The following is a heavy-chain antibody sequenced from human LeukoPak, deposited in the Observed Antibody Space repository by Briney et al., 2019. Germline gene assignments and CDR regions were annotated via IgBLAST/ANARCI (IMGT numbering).Heavy chain of an antibody. CDR2: IIPIFGTA. D-gene: IGHD2-15*01. J-gene: IGHJ4*02. Sequence: GASVKVSCKASGGTFSSYAISWVRQAPGQGLEWMGGIIPIFGTANYAQKFQGGVTITADKSTSTAYMELSSLRSEDTAVYYCAREGYCSGGSCYSGFDYWGQGTLVTVSS. V-gene: IGHV1-69*06. CDR3: AREGYCSGGSCYSGFDY. CDR1: GGTFSSYA.